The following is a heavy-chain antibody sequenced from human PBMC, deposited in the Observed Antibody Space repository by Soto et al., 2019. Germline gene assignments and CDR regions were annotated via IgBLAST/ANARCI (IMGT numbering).Heavy chain of an antibody. CDR3: ARAWGRVFDY. J-gene: IGHJ4*02. Sequence: SETLSLTCAVSGGSISSNIWWSWVRQPPGKGLEWIGEVYDSGSTNYNPPLKSRVTVSVDTSKNQFSLKLSSVTAADTAVYYCARAWGRVFDYWGQGTLVTVSS. V-gene: IGHV4-4*02. D-gene: IGHD3-16*01. CDR2: VYDSGST. CDR1: GGSISSNIW.